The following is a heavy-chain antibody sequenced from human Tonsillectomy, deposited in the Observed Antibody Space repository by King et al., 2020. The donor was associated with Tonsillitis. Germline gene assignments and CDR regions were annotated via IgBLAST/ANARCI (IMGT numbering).Heavy chain of an antibody. CDR2: IKSKTDGGTT. Sequence: VQLVESGGGLVKPGGSLRLSCAASGFTFSNAWTNWVRQAPGKGLEWVGRIKSKTDGGTTDYAAPVKGRFTISRDDSKNTLYLQMNSLKTEDTAVYYCTTADDTYYYDSSGYYSFDYWGQGTLVTVSS. J-gene: IGHJ4*02. D-gene: IGHD3-22*01. CDR3: TTADDTYYYDSSGYYSFDY. CDR1: GFTFSNAW. V-gene: IGHV3-15*07.